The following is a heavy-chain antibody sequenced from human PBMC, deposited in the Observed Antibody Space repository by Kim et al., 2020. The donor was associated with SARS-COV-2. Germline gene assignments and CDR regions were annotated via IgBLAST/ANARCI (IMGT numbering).Heavy chain of an antibody. CDR2: ISSSSSYI. CDR3: ASGGSGSYNYYYYYMDV. CDR1: GFTFSSYS. D-gene: IGHD3-10*01. J-gene: IGHJ6*03. Sequence: GGSLRLSCAASGFTFSSYSMNWVRQAPGKGLEWVSSISSSSSYIYYADSVKGRFTISRDNAKNSLYLQMNSLRAEDTAVYYCASGGSGSYNYYYYYMDVWGKGTTVTVSS. V-gene: IGHV3-21*01.